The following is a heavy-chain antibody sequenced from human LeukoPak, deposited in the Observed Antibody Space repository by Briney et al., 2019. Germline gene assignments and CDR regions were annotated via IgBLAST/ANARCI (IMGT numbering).Heavy chain of an antibody. CDR3: AKPGSSTRNYFDY. CDR1: GFTFSSYA. Sequence: GGSLRLSCAASGFTFSSYAMSWVRQAPGKGLEWVSAISGSGGSTYYADSVKGRFTIFRDNSKNTLYLQMNSLRAEDTAVYYCAKPGSSTRNYFDYWGQGTLVTVSS. J-gene: IGHJ4*02. V-gene: IGHV3-23*01. CDR2: ISGSGGST. D-gene: IGHD2-15*01.